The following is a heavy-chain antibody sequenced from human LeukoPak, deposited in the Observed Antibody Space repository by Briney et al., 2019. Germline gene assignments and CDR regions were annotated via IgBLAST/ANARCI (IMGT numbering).Heavy chain of an antibody. CDR3: ARTYSSSWYPNDAFDI. D-gene: IGHD6-13*01. V-gene: IGHV3-30-3*01. CDR2: ISYDGSNK. CDR1: GFTFSIYA. Sequence: GGSLRLSCAASGFTFSIYAMHWVRQAPGKGLEWVAVISYDGSNKYYADSVKGRFTISRDNSKNTLYLQMNSLRAEDTAVYYCARTYSSSWYPNDAFDIWGQGTMVTVSS. J-gene: IGHJ3*02.